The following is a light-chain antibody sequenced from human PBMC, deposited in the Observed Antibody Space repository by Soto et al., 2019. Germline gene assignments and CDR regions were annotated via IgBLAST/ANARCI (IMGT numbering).Light chain of an antibody. CDR3: QQHGSSPLT. V-gene: IGKV3-20*01. J-gene: IGKJ4*01. CDR1: QSVSSSY. Sequence: EIVLTQSPGPLSLSPGERATLSCRSSQSVSSSYLAWYQQKPGQAPRLLIYGASSRAAGIPDRFSGSGSGTDCTLTISRLEPEDVAVYYCQQHGSSPLTFGGGTKVDIK. CDR2: GAS.